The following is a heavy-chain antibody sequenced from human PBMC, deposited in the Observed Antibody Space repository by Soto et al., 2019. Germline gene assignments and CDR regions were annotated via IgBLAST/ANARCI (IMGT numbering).Heavy chain of an antibody. CDR2: IWYDGSNK. D-gene: IGHD5-12*01. CDR3: ARWRGYTGNDTYYFDY. CDR1: GFDFSNYG. V-gene: IGHV3-33*01. J-gene: IGHJ4*02. Sequence: QVQLVESGGGVAQPGTSLRLSCAASGFDFSNYGFHWVRQAPGKGLEWVSLIWYDGSNKYYADSVKGRFTISRDNSKNTLYLQMSSLRGEDTGVYYCARWRGYTGNDTYYFDYWGQGTLVTVSS.